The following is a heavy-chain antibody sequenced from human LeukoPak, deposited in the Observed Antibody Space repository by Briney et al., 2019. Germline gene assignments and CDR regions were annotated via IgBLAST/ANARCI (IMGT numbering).Heavy chain of an antibody. CDR3: ARDVPGGNSDAFDV. D-gene: IGHD4-23*01. CDR2: VYYTGST. V-gene: IGHV4-39*07. Sequence: SETLSLTCTVSGXSISSSNFYWAWIRQPPGKGLEYIGSVYYTGSTYNNPSLESRVTISVDTSKNQFSLKLSSVTAADTAVYYCARDVPGGNSDAFDVWGQGTMVTVSP. CDR1: GXSISSSNFY. J-gene: IGHJ3*01.